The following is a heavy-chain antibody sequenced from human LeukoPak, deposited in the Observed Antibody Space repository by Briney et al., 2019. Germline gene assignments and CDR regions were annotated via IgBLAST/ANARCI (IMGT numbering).Heavy chain of an antibody. Sequence: ASVKVSCKASGYTFTSYAMHWVRQAPGQRLEWMGWINAGNGNTKYSQKFQGRVTITRDTSANTAYMELSSLRSEDTAVYYCARSGGSTGVANWFDPWGQGTLVTVSS. CDR2: INAGNGNT. CDR3: ARSGGSTGVANWFDP. CDR1: GYTFTSYA. V-gene: IGHV1-3*01. D-gene: IGHD3-3*01. J-gene: IGHJ5*02.